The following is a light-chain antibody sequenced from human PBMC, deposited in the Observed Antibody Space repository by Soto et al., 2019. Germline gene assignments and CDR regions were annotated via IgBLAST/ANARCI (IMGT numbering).Light chain of an antibody. CDR1: SSSIGDSY. CDR2: DYN. J-gene: IGLJ2*01. Sequence: QSVLTQPPSVSAAPGQRVSISCSGSSSSIGDSYVSWYQQCPGTAPKLLIVDYNKRPSGIPDRFSGSKSVTSATLYISGLQTGDEADYDCGSWYSSLSPGRGVIFGGGTKLTVL. V-gene: IGLV1-51*01. CDR3: GSWYSSLSPGRGVI.